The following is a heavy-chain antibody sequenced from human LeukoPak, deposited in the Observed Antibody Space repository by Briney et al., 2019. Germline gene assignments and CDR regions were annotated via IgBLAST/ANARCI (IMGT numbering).Heavy chain of an antibody. CDR3: ARVLAGSDGSCSPICGYFDY. CDR2: INPSGGST. CDR1: GYTFTSYY. V-gene: IGHV1-46*03. D-gene: IGHD2-15*01. Sequence: ASVKVSCKASGYTFTSYYMHWVRQAPGQGLEWMGIINPSGGSTSYAQKFQGRVTMTRDTSTSTVYMELSSLRSEDTAVYYCARVLAGSDGSCSPICGYFDYWGQGTLVTVSS. J-gene: IGHJ4*02.